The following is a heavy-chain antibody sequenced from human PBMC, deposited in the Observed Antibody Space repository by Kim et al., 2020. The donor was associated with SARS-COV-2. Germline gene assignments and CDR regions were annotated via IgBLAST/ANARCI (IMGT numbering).Heavy chain of an antibody. Sequence: SETLSLTCTVSGGSISSYYWSWIRQPPGKGLEWIGYIYYSGSTNYNPSLKSRVTISVDTSKNQFSLKLSSVTAADTAVYYCARSDCGGDCYSWGSRNWFDPWGQGTLVTVSS. CDR1: GGSISSYY. CDR2: IYYSGST. D-gene: IGHD2-21*02. CDR3: ARSDCGGDCYSWGSRNWFDP. J-gene: IGHJ5*02. V-gene: IGHV4-59*08.